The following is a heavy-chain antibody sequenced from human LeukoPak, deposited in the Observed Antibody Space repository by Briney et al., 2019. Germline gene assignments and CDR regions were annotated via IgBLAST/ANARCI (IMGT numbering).Heavy chain of an antibody. CDR2: INYSGST. Sequence: SETLSLTCTVSSGSTSSYYWSWIRQPPGKGLEWIGYINYSGSTYNPSLKSRVTMSVDTSKNQFSLKLSSVAAADTAVYYCARGPPSYYGSGSYSLFDYWGQGTLVTVSS. CDR1: SGSTSSYY. V-gene: IGHV4-59*01. J-gene: IGHJ4*02. D-gene: IGHD3-10*01. CDR3: ARGPPSYYGSGSYSLFDY.